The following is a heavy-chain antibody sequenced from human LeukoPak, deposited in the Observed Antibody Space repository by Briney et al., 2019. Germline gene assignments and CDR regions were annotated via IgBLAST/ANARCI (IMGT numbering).Heavy chain of an antibody. J-gene: IGHJ6*03. CDR1: GYSFTDKY. D-gene: IGHD2-2*01. CDR3: ARDSVPYYYYMDV. V-gene: IGHV1-2*02. Sequence: ASVKVSCKASGYSFTDKYMHWVRQAPGQGLEWMGWINPNSGGTNYAQKFQGRVTMTRDTSISTAYMELSRLRSDDTAVYYCARDSVPYYYYMDVWGKGTTVTVSS. CDR2: INPNSGGT.